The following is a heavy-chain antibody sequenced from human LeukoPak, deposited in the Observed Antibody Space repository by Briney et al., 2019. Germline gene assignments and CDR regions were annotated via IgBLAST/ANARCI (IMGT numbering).Heavy chain of an antibody. Sequence: PGRSLRLSCAASGLTFSSYGMHWVRQAPGKGLEWEAVISYDGSNKYYADSVKSRFTISRDNSKNTLYLQMNSLRAEDTAVYYCAKGTITMIVVASDAFDIWGQGTMVTVSS. CDR2: ISYDGSNK. CDR1: GLTFSSYG. CDR3: AKGTITMIVVASDAFDI. V-gene: IGHV3-30*18. J-gene: IGHJ3*02. D-gene: IGHD3-22*01.